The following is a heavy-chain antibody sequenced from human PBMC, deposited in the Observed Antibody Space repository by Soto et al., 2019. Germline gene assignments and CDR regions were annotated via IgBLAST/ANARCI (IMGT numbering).Heavy chain of an antibody. CDR1: GFTFSSYG. Sequence: PGGSLRLSCAASGFTFSSYGMHWVRQAPGKGLEWVAAIRCNGSNIYYADSVKGRFTISRDNAKNPLYLQMNSLRAEDTAVYYCASQELGVSPYYWGQGTLVTVSS. J-gene: IGHJ4*02. CDR3: ASQELGVSPYY. D-gene: IGHD3-3*02. CDR2: IRCNGSNI. V-gene: IGHV3-21*01.